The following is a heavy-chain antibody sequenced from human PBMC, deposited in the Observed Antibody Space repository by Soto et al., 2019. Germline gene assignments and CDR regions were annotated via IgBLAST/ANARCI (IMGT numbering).Heavy chain of an antibody. CDR1: GYTFTSYG. J-gene: IGHJ4*02. D-gene: IGHD1-26*01. V-gene: IGHV1-18*01. Sequence: ASVKVSCKASGYTFTSYGISWVRQAPGQGLEWMGWISAYNGNTNYAQKLQGRVTMTTDTSTSTAYMELRSLRSDDTAVYYCARDPVSEVGATRGFDYWGQGTLVTVSS. CDR2: ISAYNGNT. CDR3: ARDPVSEVGATRGFDY.